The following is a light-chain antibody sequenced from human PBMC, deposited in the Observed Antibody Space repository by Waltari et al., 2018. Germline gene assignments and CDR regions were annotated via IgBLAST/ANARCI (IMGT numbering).Light chain of an antibody. CDR1: QSVSRS. CDR2: GAS. CDR3: QHYVRLPAT. J-gene: IGKJ1*01. V-gene: IGKV3-20*01. Sequence: IVLTQSTGTLSLSPGERATISCRASQSVSRSLAWYQQKPGQAPKLLIYGASTRATGIPDRFTGSGSGTDFSLTISSLGPEDFAIYFCQHYVRLPATFGQGTKVEIK.